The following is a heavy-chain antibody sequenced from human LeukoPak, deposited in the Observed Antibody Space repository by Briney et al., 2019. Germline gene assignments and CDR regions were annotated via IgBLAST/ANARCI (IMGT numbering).Heavy chain of an antibody. Sequence: GGSLRLSCAASGFTFSSYAMRWVGQAPGKGLEWVSPMSGSGGSTYYADSVKGRFTISRDNSKNTLYLQMNSLRAEDTAVYYCAKDLKYYYDSSGIDYWGQGTLVTVSS. J-gene: IGHJ4*02. CDR3: AKDLKYYYDSSGIDY. V-gene: IGHV3-23*01. CDR2: MSGSGGST. D-gene: IGHD3-22*01. CDR1: GFTFSSYA.